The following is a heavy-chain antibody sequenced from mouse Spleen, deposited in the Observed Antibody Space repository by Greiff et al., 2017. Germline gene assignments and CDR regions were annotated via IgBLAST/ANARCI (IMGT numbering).Heavy chain of an antibody. J-gene: IGHJ3*01. CDR3: ASRGLYYSNYLFAY. CDR2: IYPGDGDT. Sequence: VQLQQSGPELVKPGASVKISCKASGYAFSSSWMNWVKQRPGKGLEWIGRIYPGDGDTNYNGKFKGKATLTADKSSSTAYMQLSSLTSEDSAVYFCASRGLYYSNYLFAYWGQGTLVTVSA. V-gene: IGHV1-82*01. D-gene: IGHD2-5*01. CDR1: GYAFSSSW.